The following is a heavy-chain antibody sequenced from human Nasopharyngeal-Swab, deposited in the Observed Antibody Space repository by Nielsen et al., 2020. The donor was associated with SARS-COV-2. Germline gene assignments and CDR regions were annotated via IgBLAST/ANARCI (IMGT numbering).Heavy chain of an antibody. CDR1: GFTFLLSS. Sequence: GGSLRLYCAASGFTFLLSSLPFFLPFPFPRLLCFSHIDSDGISTTYADSVKGRFTISRDNAKNTLYLQMNSLRAEDTAVYYCARQRGGIVILTLDPWGQGTLVTVSS. CDR2: IDSDGIST. D-gene: IGHD3/OR15-3a*01. CDR3: ARQRGGIVILTLDP. J-gene: IGHJ5*02. V-gene: IGHV3-74*01.